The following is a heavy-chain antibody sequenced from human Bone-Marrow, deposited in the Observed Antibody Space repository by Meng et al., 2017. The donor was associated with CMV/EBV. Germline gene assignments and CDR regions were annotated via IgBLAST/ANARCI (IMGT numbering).Heavy chain of an antibody. V-gene: IGHV3-48*03. D-gene: IGHD6-19*01. Sequence: GGSLRLSCAASGFTFSDYEMNWVRQAPGRGLEWVSYISDRGGSTYYADSVKGRFTISRDNSKNSVYLQMNSLRAEDTAIYYCARFQWLVYYFDYWGRGTLVTFSS. CDR2: ISDRGGST. CDR3: ARFQWLVYYFDY. J-gene: IGHJ4*02. CDR1: GFTFSDYE.